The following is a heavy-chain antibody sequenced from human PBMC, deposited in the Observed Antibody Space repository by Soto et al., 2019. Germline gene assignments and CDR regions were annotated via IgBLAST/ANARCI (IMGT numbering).Heavy chain of an antibody. J-gene: IGHJ4*02. CDR2: IKSKTDGGTT. CDR1: GFTFSNAW. D-gene: IGHD3-16*01. CDR3: ITDFVYDYIWGKKHVFDY. V-gene: IGHV3-15*01. Sequence: PGGSLRLSCAASGFTFSNAWMSWVRQAPGKGLEWVGRIKSKTDGGTTDYAAPVKGRFTISRDDSKNTLYLQMNSLKTEDTAVYYCITDFVYDYIWGKKHVFDYWGQGTLVTVSS.